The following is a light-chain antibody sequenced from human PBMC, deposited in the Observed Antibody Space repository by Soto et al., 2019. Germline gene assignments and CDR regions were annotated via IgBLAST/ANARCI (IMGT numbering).Light chain of an antibody. Sequence: DIPMTQSPSTLSASVGDRVTITCRASQSISSWLAWYQQKPGKAPKLLIYDASSLESGVPSRFGGSRSVTEFTLTISSLQPDDFASYYCQQYNSYPYTFGQGTKLEIK. CDR1: QSISSW. CDR3: QQYNSYPYT. J-gene: IGKJ2*01. CDR2: DAS. V-gene: IGKV1-5*01.